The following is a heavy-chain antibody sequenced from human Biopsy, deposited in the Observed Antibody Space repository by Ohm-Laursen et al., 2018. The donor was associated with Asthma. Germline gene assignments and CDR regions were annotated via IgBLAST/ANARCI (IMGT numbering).Heavy chain of an antibody. CDR1: GFTFHNYV. V-gene: IGHV3-30-3*01. J-gene: IGHJ4*02. D-gene: IGHD3-16*01. CDR3: ARGKTGGRSYYFDY. Sequence: SLRLSCAASGFTFHNYVMHWVRQAPGKGLEWVAGIFFDGSNKYYADSVKGRFTISRDNSKDTLYLQVNSLRGDDTAVYYWARGKTGGRSYYFDYWGQGTLVTVSS. CDR2: IFFDGSNK.